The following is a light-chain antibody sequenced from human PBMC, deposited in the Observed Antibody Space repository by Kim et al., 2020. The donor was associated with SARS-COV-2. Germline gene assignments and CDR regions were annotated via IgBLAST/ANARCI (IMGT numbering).Light chain of an antibody. J-gene: IGLJ2*01. Sequence: GPNVSISCSGSSANIGNDYVSWYQQLPRTAPKPLIYANNKRPSGIPDRFSGSKSGTSATLGITGLQTGDEADYYCGTWDSSLNTVIFGGGTQLTVL. V-gene: IGLV1-51*01. CDR1: SANIGNDY. CDR3: GTWDSSLNTVI. CDR2: ANN.